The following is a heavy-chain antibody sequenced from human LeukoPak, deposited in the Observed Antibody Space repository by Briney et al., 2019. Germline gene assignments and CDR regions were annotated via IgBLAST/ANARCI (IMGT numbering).Heavy chain of an antibody. J-gene: IGHJ4*02. CDR1: GFAFGDYA. CDR3: TRDRNGDVWYFDY. D-gene: IGHD1-1*01. Sequence: GGSLRLSCTASGFAFGDYAMSWVRQAPGKGLERVGFIRSKAYGGTTEYAASVKGRFTISRDDSKSIAYLQMNSLKTEDTAVYYCTRDRNGDVWYFDYWGQGTLVTVSS. V-gene: IGHV3-49*04. CDR2: IRSKAYGGTT.